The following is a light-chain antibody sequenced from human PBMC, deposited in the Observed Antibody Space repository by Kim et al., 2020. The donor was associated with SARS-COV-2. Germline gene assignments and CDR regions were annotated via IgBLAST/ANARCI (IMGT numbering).Light chain of an antibody. CDR3: QQSSNLPPT. CDR1: QSVTKY. V-gene: IGKV1-39*01. J-gene: IGKJ1*01. CDR2: DAS. Sequence: DIQLTQSPSSLSASIGDRVTITCRASQSVTKYLNWYQQKLGKAPKLLVFDASSLKDGVPSRFTGSGSGTDFTLTISRLQPEDFGTYYCQQSSNLPPTFGQGTKVGIK.